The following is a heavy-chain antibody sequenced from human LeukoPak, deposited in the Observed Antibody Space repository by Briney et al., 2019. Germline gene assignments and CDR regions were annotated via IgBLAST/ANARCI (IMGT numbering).Heavy chain of an antibody. CDR2: IKQDGSEK. V-gene: IGHV3-7*01. CDR3: ASGIAAAHYLNPMCDY. Sequence: PGGSLRLSCGASGFTYSSYWMSWVRQAPGKGLEWVANIKQDGSEKYYVDSVKGRFTISRDNAKNSLYLQMNSLRAEDTAVYYCASGIAAAHYLNPMCDYWGQGTLVTVSS. D-gene: IGHD6-13*01. J-gene: IGHJ4*02. CDR1: GFTYSSYW.